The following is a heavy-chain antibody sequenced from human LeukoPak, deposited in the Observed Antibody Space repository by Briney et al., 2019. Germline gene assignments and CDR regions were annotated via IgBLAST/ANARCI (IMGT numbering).Heavy chain of an antibody. Sequence: PSETLSLTCSVSGGSISGYYWTWVRQPTGKGLEWIGQIHYSGRADYNPSLKSRITMSVDTSRNQISLKLSSVTAADTAIYYCVRFGVNYDMDVWGQGTTVTVSS. D-gene: IGHD3-16*01. CDR1: GGSISGYY. CDR3: VRFGVNYDMDV. V-gene: IGHV4-59*01. J-gene: IGHJ6*02. CDR2: IHYSGRA.